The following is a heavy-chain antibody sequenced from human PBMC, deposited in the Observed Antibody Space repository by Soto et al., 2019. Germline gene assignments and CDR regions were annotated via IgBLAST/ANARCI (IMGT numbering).Heavy chain of an antibody. V-gene: IGHV3-11*06. CDR1: GFTFSDYY. CDR3: ARDRYYYDSSGYYSIDY. Sequence: PGGSLRLSCVASGFTFSDYYMSWIRQAPGKGLEWVSYISSSSSYTNYADSVKGRFTISRDNAKNSLYLQMNSLRAEDTAVYYCARDRYYYDSSGYYSIDYWGQGTLVTVSS. CDR2: ISSSSSYT. J-gene: IGHJ4*02. D-gene: IGHD3-22*01.